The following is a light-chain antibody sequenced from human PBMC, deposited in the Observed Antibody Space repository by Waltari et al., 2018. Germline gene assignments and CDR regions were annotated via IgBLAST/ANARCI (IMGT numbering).Light chain of an antibody. J-gene: IGLJ2*01. V-gene: IGLV2-23*01. CDR1: SSDVGSYNL. CDR2: EGS. Sequence: QSALTQPASVSGSPGQSITVSCTGTSSDVGSYNLVSWYQQHPGKAPKLMIYEGSKRPSGVSNRFSGSKSGNTASLTISVLQAEDEADYYCCSYAGSSTLLFGGGTKVTVL. CDR3: CSYAGSSTLL.